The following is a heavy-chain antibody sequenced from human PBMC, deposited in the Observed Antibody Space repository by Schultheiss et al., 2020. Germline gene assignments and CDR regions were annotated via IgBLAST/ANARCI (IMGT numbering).Heavy chain of an antibody. D-gene: IGHD3-22*01. J-gene: IGHJ6*02. CDR3: ARGGEYCYDSSGYSTLYYYYYGMDV. V-gene: IGHV4-59*01. CDR2: IYYSGST. Sequence: SQTLSLTCTVSGGSISSYYWSWIRQPPGKGLEWIGYIYYSGSTNYNPSLKSRVTISVDTSKNQFSLKLSSVTAADTAVYYCARGGEYCYDSSGYSTLYYYYYGMDVWGQGTTVTVSS. CDR1: GGSISSYY.